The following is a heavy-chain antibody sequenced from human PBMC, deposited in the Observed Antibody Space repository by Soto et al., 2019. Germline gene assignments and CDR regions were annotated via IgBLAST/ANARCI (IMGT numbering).Heavy chain of an antibody. CDR1: GFTFSRYG. CDR3: ARDDDYEANAFDY. V-gene: IGHV3-33*01. Sequence: LRLSCAASGFTFSRYGMHWVRQAPGKGLEWVAVIWYDGSNKYYADSVKGRLTISRDNSENTVYLKMNSLRAEDTAVYYCARDDDYEANAFDYWGPGTLVTVSS. CDR2: IWYDGSNK. D-gene: IGHD3-22*01. J-gene: IGHJ4*02.